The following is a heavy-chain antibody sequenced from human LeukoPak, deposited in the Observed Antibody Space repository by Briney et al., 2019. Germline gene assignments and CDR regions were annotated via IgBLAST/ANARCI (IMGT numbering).Heavy chain of an antibody. D-gene: IGHD6-19*01. J-gene: IGHJ4*02. V-gene: IGHV4-4*07. Sequence: PSETLSLTCTVSGGSISGYYWSWIRQPAGRGLEWVGRIYTSGSTNYNPSLKSRVTISVDRYENQFSLTLSSVTAADTAVYCCARGGSSGWFDYWGQGTLVTVSS. CDR3: ARGGSSGWFDY. CDR1: GGSISGYY. CDR2: IYTSGST.